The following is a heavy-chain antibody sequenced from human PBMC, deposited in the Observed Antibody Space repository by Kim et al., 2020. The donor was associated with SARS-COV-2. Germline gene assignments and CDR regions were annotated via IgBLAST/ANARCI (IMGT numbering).Heavy chain of an antibody. J-gene: IGHJ6*02. D-gene: IGHD6-13*01. CDR3: RLYTWYSSSWYLGGYYYGMDV. Sequence: GGSLRLSCAASGFTFSSYAMSWVRQAPGKGLEWVSAISGSGGSTYYADSVKGRFTISRDNSKNTLYLQMNSLRAEDTAVYYCRLYTWYSSSWYLGGYYYGMDVWGQGTTVTVSS. V-gene: IGHV3-23*01. CDR2: ISGSGGST. CDR1: GFTFSSYA.